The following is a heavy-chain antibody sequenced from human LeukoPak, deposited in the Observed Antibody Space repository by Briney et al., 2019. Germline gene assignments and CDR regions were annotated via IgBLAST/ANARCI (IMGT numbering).Heavy chain of an antibody. V-gene: IGHV3-74*01. Sequence: PGGSLRLSCAASGFTFSPYYMHWVRQAPGKGLVWVSCIDNVGSVTSYADSVRGRFTISRDNAKDTLYLQMSNLRDEDTAVYYCAREFIEARQEPFDVWGQGTMVTVSS. CDR1: GFTFSPYY. CDR3: AREFIEARQEPFDV. D-gene: IGHD5-12*01. J-gene: IGHJ3*01. CDR2: IDNVGSVT.